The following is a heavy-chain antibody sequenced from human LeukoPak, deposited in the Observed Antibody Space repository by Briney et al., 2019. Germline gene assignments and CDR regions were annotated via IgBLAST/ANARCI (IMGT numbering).Heavy chain of an antibody. Sequence: GESLKISCKGSGYNFNTYWVAWVRQLPGKGLEWMGIIRPMNSDVRYSPSFQGQVTISADRSINTAYLQWSSLTASDTAMYYCARGLLYTGSFARTWFDPWGQGTLVTVSS. CDR2: IRPMNSDV. CDR3: ARGLLYTGSFARTWFDP. CDR1: GYNFNTYW. J-gene: IGHJ5*02. V-gene: IGHV5-51*01. D-gene: IGHD1-26*01.